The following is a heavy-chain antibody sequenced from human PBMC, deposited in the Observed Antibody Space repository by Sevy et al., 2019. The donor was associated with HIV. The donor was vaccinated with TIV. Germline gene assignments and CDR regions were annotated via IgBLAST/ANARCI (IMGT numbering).Heavy chain of an antibody. D-gene: IGHD3-9*01. J-gene: IGHJ4*02. CDR1: GFTFSAYA. CDR3: ARDRTYDILTGGHQSDF. V-gene: IGHV3-48*03. CDR2: MSNSGTSI. Sequence: GGSLRLSCAASGFTFSAYAMNWVRQAPGKGLEWVSYMSNSGTSIYYVDSVRGRFTISRDDAKNSLFLQMNNLRVEDTAVYYCARDRTYDILTGGHQSDFWGQGTLVTVSS.